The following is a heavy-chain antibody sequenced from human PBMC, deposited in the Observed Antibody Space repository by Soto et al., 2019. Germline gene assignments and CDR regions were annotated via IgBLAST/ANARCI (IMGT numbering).Heavy chain of an antibody. V-gene: IGHV3-11*01. CDR2: ISSSGSTI. J-gene: IGHJ6*02. CDR3: ARDQGSDSSSWWKDYGMDV. D-gene: IGHD6-13*01. Sequence: QVQLVESGGGLVKPGGSLRLSCAASGFTFSDYYMSWIRQAPGKGLEWVSYISSSGSTIYYADSVKGRFTISRDNAXNXLXXQMNSLRAEDTAVYYCARDQGSDSSSWWKDYGMDVWGQGTTVTVSS. CDR1: GFTFSDYY.